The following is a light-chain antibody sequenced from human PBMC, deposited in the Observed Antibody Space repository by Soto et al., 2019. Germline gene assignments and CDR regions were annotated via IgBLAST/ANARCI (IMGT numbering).Light chain of an antibody. J-gene: IGKJ4*01. Sequence: DIQMTQSPSSLSASVGDRVTITCQASQDISNYLTWYQQKPGKAPKLLIYDASNLETGVPSRFSGSGSGTDFTFTISSLQPEAIATYYCQQYDNLPPLTFCGGTTVEIK. CDR2: DAS. CDR3: QQYDNLPPLT. V-gene: IGKV1-33*01. CDR1: QDISNY.